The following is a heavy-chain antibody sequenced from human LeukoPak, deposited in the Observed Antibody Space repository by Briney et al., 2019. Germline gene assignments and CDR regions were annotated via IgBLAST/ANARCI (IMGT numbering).Heavy chain of an antibody. V-gene: IGHV3-15*01. CDR2: IKSKTDGGTT. J-gene: IGHJ4*02. CDR3: TTVENDYYGSGSYFFDY. CDR1: GFTFSNAW. Sequence: GGSLRLSCAASGFTFSNAWMSWFRQAPGKGLEWVGRIKSKTDGGTTDYAAPVKGRFTISRDDSKNTLYLQMNSLKTEDTAVYYCTTVENDYYGSGSYFFDYWGQGTLVTVSS. D-gene: IGHD3-10*01.